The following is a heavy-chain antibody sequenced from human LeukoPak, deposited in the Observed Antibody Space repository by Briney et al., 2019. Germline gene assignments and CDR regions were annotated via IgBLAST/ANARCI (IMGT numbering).Heavy chain of an antibody. V-gene: IGHV3-64*01. Sequence: GGPLRLSCAASGFTLSTYGMHWVRQAPGKGLEYVSGISSDGGSTYYASSVKGRFIISRDNSKNMLYLQVGSLRAEDMAVYYCAREQIYYYYMDVWGKGTTVTVSS. CDR2: ISSDGGST. D-gene: IGHD5-12*01. CDR1: GFTLSTYG. J-gene: IGHJ6*03. CDR3: AREQIYYYYMDV.